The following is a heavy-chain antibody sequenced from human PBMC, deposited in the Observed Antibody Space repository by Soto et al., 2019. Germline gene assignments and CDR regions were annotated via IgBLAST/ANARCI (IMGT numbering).Heavy chain of an antibody. CDR3: ARESEDLTSNFDY. V-gene: IGHV3-21*06. CDR1: GFSFRDYS. CDR2: ISSTTNYI. J-gene: IGHJ4*02. Sequence: GGSLRLSCADSGFSFRDYSMNWVRRAPGKGLEWVSSISSTTNYIYYGDSMKGRFTISRDNAKNSLYLEMNSLRAEDTAVYYCARESEDLTSNFDYWGQGTLVTVSS.